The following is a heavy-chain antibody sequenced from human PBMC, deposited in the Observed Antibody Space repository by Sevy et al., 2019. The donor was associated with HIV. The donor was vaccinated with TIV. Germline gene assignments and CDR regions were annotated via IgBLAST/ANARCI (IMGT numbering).Heavy chain of an antibody. CDR2: INYSGNT. V-gene: IGHV4-59*01. CDR1: GDFGVYS. Sequence: SETLSLTCTVSGDFGVYSRSWIRQPPGMGLEWIGDINYSGNTNYNPSLKSRVTISVDTSKNQFSMKLSSVTAEVTAKCYCEGEGAWYYGYTGNAFDFWGQGTVVTVSS. D-gene: IGHD3-10*01. J-gene: IGHJ3*01. CDR3: EGEGAWYYGYTGNAFDF.